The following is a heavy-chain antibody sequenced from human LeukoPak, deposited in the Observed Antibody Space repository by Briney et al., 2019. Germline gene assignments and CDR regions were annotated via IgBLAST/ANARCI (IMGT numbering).Heavy chain of an antibody. CDR2: IYYSGST. J-gene: IGHJ6*03. Sequence: SETLSLTCTVSGGSISSSSYYWGWIRQPPGKGLEWIGSIYYSGSTYYNPSLKSRVTISVDTSKNQFSLKLSSVTAADTAVYYCARHHPLMDVWGKGTTVTVSS. V-gene: IGHV4-39*01. CDR1: GGSISSSSYY. CDR3: ARHHPLMDV.